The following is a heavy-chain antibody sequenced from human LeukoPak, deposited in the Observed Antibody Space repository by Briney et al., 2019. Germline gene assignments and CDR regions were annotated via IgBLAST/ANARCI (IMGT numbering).Heavy chain of an antibody. Sequence: PSETLSLTCTVSGGSISSYYWSWIRQPAGKGLEWIGRIYTSGSTNYNPSLKSRVTMSVDTSKNQFSLKLSSVTAADTAVYYCASGEGSDPYYYCGMDVWGQGTTVTVSS. J-gene: IGHJ6*02. D-gene: IGHD3-10*01. V-gene: IGHV4-4*07. CDR2: IYTSGST. CDR1: GGSISSYY. CDR3: ASGEGSDPYYYCGMDV.